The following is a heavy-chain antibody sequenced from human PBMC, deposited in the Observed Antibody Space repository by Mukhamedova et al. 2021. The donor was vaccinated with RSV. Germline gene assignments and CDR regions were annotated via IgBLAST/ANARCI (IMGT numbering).Heavy chain of an antibody. V-gene: IGHV3-23*01. J-gene: IGHJ4*02. CDR3: AKGMVRGVIITPFDY. D-gene: IGHD3-10*01. Sequence: EWVSAISGSGGSTYYADSVKGRFTISRDNSKNTLYLQMNSLRAEDTAVYYCAKGMVRGVIITPFDYWGQGTLVTVPS. CDR2: ISGSGGST.